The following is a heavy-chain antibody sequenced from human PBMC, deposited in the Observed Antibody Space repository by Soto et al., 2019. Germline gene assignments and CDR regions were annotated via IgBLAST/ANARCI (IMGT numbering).Heavy chain of an antibody. Sequence: QVQLVQSGAEVTKPGASVKVSCKASGYTFTSYYMHSVRQAPGQGLEWMGIITPSGGSTSYAQKFQGRVNMTRDTSRSTVYMELSSLRSEDTAVYYCARGGGDDYCDAWGQGTLVTVCS. CDR2: ITPSGGST. V-gene: IGHV1-46*01. D-gene: IGHD3-16*01. CDR3: ARGGGDDYCDA. J-gene: IGHJ4*02. CDR1: GYTFTSYY.